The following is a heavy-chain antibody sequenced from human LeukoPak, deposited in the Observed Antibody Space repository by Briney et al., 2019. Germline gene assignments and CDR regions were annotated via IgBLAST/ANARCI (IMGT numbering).Heavy chain of an antibody. CDR1: GFTFSSYA. CDR2: ISYDGSNK. J-gene: IGHJ2*01. Sequence: GGSLRLSCAASGFTFSSYAMHWVRQAPGKGLEWVAVISYDGSNKYYADSVKDRFTISRDNSKNTLYLQMDSLRAEDTAVYYCARDGGYDSSGYYYGWYFDLWGRGTLVTVSS. D-gene: IGHD3-22*01. CDR3: ARDGGYDSSGYYYGWYFDL. V-gene: IGHV3-30*04.